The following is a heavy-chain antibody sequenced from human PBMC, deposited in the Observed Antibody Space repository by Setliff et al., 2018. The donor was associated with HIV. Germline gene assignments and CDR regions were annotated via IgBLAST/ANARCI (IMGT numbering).Heavy chain of an antibody. D-gene: IGHD6-19*01. J-gene: IGHJ4*02. Sequence: PSETLSLTCTVSGGSISGFYWNWIRQSAGKGLQWIGRIYDSGSTKYNPSLKSRVTISVDTSKNQFSLKVNSVTATDTAVYYCASHSGGWNYYLDYWGQGTLVTVPQ. V-gene: IGHV4-4*07. CDR3: ASHSGGWNYYLDY. CDR1: GGSISGFY. CDR2: IYDSGST.